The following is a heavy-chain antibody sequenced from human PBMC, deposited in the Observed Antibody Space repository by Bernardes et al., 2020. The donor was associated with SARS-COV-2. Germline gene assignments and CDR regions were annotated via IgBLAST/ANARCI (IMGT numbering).Heavy chain of an antibody. Sequence: WGSLRPSFASSGFPVSDISLSWVRQAPGKGLEWVSVIFRSGRTYFADSVKGRFTISRDDSKNTLFLQMNRLSVEDTAIYYCARDVEGYSRSTPGLWGQGKMVTVSS. J-gene: IGHJ3*01. CDR3: ARDVEGYSRSTPGL. CDR2: IFRSGRT. CDR1: GFPVSDIS. D-gene: IGHD1-26*01. V-gene: IGHV3-53*01.